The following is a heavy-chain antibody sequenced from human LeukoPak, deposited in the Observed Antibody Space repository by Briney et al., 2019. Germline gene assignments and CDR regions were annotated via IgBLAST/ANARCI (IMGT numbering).Heavy chain of an antibody. CDR3: AKGPDLIGRDYFDY. D-gene: IGHD3-16*02. J-gene: IGHJ4*02. CDR2: ISYDGTIQ. V-gene: IGHV3-30*18. Sequence: PGGSLRLSCAASGFTFSSFGMHWVRQAPGKGLEWVAVISYDGTIQYYADSVKGRFTISRDNPKNILFLQMNSLRAEDTAVYYCAKGPDLIGRDYFDYWGQGTLVTVSS. CDR1: GFTFSSFG.